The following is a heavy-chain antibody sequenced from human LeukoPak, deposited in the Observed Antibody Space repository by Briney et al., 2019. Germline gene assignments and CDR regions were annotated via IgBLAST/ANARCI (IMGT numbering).Heavy chain of an antibody. Sequence: GGSLRLSCAASRFTFSSYGMHWVRQAPGKGLEWVAFIRYDGSNKYYADSVKGRFTISRDNSKNTLYLQMNSLRAEDTAVYYCAKDSAVVGATYFFDYWGQGTLVTVSS. V-gene: IGHV3-30*02. CDR3: AKDSAVVGATYFFDY. CDR2: IRYDGSNK. CDR1: RFTFSSYG. D-gene: IGHD1-26*01. J-gene: IGHJ4*02.